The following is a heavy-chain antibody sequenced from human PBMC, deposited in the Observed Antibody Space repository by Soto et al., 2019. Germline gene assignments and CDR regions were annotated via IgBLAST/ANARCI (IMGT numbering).Heavy chain of an antibody. Sequence: EVQLVESGGCLVQPGGSLKLSCAASGFTFSGSAMHWVRQASVKGLEWVGRIRSKANSYATAYAASVKGRFTISRDASKNTAYLQMNSLKTEDTAVYYCTEYSSSFHWGQGTLVTVSS. CDR3: TEYSSSFH. J-gene: IGHJ4*02. V-gene: IGHV3-73*02. CDR2: IRSKANSYAT. D-gene: IGHD6-6*01. CDR1: GFTFSGSA.